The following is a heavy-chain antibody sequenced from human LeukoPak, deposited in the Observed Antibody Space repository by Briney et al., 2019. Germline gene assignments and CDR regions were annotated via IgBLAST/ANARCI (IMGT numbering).Heavy chain of an antibody. J-gene: IGHJ3*02. Sequence: PSETLSLTCAVYGGSFSGYYWSWIRQPPGKGLEWIGEINHSGSTNYNPSLKSRVTISVDTSKNQFSLKLSSVTAADTAVYYCARWVVTAIRGAFDIWGQGTMVTVSS. CDR3: ARWVVTAIRGAFDI. D-gene: IGHD2-21*02. CDR2: INHSGST. V-gene: IGHV4-34*01. CDR1: GGSFSGYY.